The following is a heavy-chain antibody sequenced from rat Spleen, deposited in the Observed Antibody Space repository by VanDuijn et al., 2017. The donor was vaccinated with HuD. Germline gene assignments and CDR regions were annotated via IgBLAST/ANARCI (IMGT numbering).Heavy chain of an antibody. CDR1: GYFITSNF. Sequence: EVQLQESGPGLVKPSQSLSLTCSVTGYFITSNFWGWIRKFPGNRLEWMGFIDSAGSTNCNPSLKSRISITGDTSKNQFFLQVNSIATEDTATYYCARGSWYFDFWGPGTMVTVSS. J-gene: IGHJ1*01. D-gene: IGHD5-1*01. CDR2: IDSAGST. V-gene: IGHV3-3*01. CDR3: ARGSWYFDF.